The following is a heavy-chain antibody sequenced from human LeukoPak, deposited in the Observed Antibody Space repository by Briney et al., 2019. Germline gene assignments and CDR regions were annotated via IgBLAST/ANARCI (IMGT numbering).Heavy chain of an antibody. CDR3: ARDGYSSGWYLRFFDY. D-gene: IGHD6-19*01. CDR1: GYTFTGYG. J-gene: IGHJ4*02. V-gene: IGHV1-18*01. Sequence: ASVKVSCKASGYTFTGYGISWVRQAPGQGLEWMGWISAYNGNTNYAQKLQGRVTMTTDTSTSTAYMELRSLRSDDTAVYYCARDGYSSGWYLRFFDYWGQGTPVTVSS. CDR2: ISAYNGNT.